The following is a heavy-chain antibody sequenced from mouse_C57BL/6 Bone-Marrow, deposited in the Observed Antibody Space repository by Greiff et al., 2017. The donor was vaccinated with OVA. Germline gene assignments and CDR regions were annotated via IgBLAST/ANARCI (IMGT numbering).Heavy chain of an antibody. CDR1: GYTFTSYW. CDR3: TRSDSSGPLYYAMDY. D-gene: IGHD3-2*02. CDR2: IYPGNSDT. V-gene: IGHV1-5*01. J-gene: IGHJ4*01. Sequence: VHVKQSGTVLARPGASVKMSCKTSGYTFTSYWMHWVKQRPGQGLEWIGAIYPGNSDTSYNQKFKGKAKLTAVTSASTAYMELSSLTNEDSAVYYCTRSDSSGPLYYAMDYWGQGTSVTVSS.